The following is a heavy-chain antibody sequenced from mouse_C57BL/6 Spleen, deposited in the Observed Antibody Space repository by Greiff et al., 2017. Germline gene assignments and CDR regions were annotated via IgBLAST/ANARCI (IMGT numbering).Heavy chain of an antibody. Sequence: QVQLQQSGAELVRPGTSVKVSCKASGYAFTNYLIEWVKQRPGQGLEWIGVINPGSGGTNYNEKFKGKATLTADKSSSTAYMQLSSLTSEDSAVYFGARGGYERAWFAYWGQGTLVTVSA. J-gene: IGHJ3*01. CDR2: INPGSGGT. CDR3: ARGGYERAWFAY. D-gene: IGHD3-1*01. CDR1: GYAFTNYL. V-gene: IGHV1-54*01.